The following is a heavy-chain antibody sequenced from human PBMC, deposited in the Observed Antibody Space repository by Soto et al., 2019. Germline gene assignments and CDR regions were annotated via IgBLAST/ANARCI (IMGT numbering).Heavy chain of an antibody. Sequence: QVQLQQWGAGLLKPSETLSLTCAVHGGSFSGYYWSWIRQPPGKGLEWIGEINHSGSTNYNPSLKSRVTISVDTSKNQFSLKLSSVTAADTAVYYCAREATVTTRGYGMDVWGQGTTVTVSS. J-gene: IGHJ6*02. CDR3: AREATVTTRGYGMDV. V-gene: IGHV4-34*01. D-gene: IGHD4-17*01. CDR1: GGSFSGYY. CDR2: INHSGST.